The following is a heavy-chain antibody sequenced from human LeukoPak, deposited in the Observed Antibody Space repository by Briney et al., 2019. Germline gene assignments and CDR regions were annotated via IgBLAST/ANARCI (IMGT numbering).Heavy chain of an antibody. CDR2: IKQDGSEI. Sequence: GGSLRLFWEVSGSKPCNLWVSRFRQAPGKGVEWVANIKQDGSEIEYVDSVKSRFIISRDNAKNSLFLLMNNLRGDDTAVYYCAGGGGWLTDSWGQGTLVTVSS. CDR3: AGGGGWLTDS. CDR1: GSKPCNLW. J-gene: IGHJ5*01. V-gene: IGHV3-7*04. D-gene: IGHD6-19*01.